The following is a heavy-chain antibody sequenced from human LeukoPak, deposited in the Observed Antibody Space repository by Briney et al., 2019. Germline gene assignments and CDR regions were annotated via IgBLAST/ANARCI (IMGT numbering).Heavy chain of an antibody. Sequence: ASVKVSCKASGYTFTSYDINWVRQATGQGLEWMGWMNPNSGNTGYAQRFQGRVTMTRNTSISTAYMELSSLRSEDTAVYYCARGRYNWTPEDIWGQGTMVTVSS. CDR3: ARGRYNWTPEDI. V-gene: IGHV1-8*01. J-gene: IGHJ3*02. CDR1: GYTFTSYD. D-gene: IGHD1-20*01. CDR2: MNPNSGNT.